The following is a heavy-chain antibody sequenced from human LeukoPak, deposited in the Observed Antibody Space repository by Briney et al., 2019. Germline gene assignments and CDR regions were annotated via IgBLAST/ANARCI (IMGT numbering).Heavy chain of an antibody. V-gene: IGHV1-2*02. D-gene: IGHD3-10*01. CDR2: INPNSGGT. Sequence: ASVKVSCKASGYTFTGYYMHWVRQAPGQGLEWMGWINPNSGGTNYAQKFQGRVTMTRDTSISTAYMELSRLRSDDTAVYYCARAPHYYGSGSYYNQWKYYGMDVWGQGTTVTVSS. CDR3: ARAPHYYGSGSYYNQWKYYGMDV. J-gene: IGHJ6*02. CDR1: GYTFTGYY.